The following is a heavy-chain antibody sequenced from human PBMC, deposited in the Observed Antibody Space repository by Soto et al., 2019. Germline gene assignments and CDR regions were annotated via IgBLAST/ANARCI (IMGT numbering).Heavy chain of an antibody. J-gene: IGHJ6*02. CDR2: ISAYNGNT. V-gene: IGHV1-18*04. Sequence: SVKVSCKASFYTFTSYGISWVRQAPGQGLEWMGWISAYNGNTNYARKLQGRVTMTTDTSTSTAYMELRSLRSDDTAVYYCARVLYGEPYYYYGMDVWGQGTTVTVSS. D-gene: IGHD4-17*01. CDR1: FYTFTSYG. CDR3: ARVLYGEPYYYYGMDV.